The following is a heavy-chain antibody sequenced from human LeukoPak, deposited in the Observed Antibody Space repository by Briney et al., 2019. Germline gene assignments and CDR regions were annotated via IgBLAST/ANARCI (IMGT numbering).Heavy chain of an antibody. CDR1: GFSFGTYA. CDR2: ITSGSINT. Sequence: GGSLRLSCAASGFSFGTYAMSWVRQAPGKGLEWLSHITSGSINTHYNDSVKNRFTVSRDNPKNSLYLQMNSLRDEDTAVYYCARVEYYSGSYEDYWGQGTLVTVSS. D-gene: IGHD3-10*01. CDR3: ARVEYYSGSYEDY. J-gene: IGHJ4*02. V-gene: IGHV3-48*02.